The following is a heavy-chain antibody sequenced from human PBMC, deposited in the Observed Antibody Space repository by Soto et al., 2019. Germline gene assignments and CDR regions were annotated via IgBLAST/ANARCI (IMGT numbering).Heavy chain of an antibody. J-gene: IGHJ5*02. Sequence: PGESLKISCKGSGYSFTSYWIGWVRQMPGKGLEWMGIIYPGDSDTRYSPSFQGQVTISADKSISTAYLQWSSLKASDTAMYHCARLRPEGGIAGLFDPWGQGTLVTVSS. CDR2: IYPGDSDT. CDR3: ARLRPEGGIAGLFDP. CDR1: GYSFTSYW. D-gene: IGHD6-13*01. V-gene: IGHV5-51*01.